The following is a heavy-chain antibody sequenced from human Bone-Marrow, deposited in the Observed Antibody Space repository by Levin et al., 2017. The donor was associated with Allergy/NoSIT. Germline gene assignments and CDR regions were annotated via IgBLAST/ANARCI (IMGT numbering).Heavy chain of an antibody. V-gene: IGHV3-15*07. Sequence: SGGSLRLSCAVSGFTLNNAWINWVRQAPGKGLEWVGRFKGKTDGGTTDYAAPVKGRFTISRDDSKNMLYLQMNSLKTEDTAVYYCSPVRYCTSGVCYARFYYYYGMDVWGQGTTVTVSS. CDR1: GFTLNNAW. CDR3: SPVRYCTSGVCYARFYYYYGMDV. D-gene: IGHD2-8*01. J-gene: IGHJ6*02. CDR2: FKGKTDGGTT.